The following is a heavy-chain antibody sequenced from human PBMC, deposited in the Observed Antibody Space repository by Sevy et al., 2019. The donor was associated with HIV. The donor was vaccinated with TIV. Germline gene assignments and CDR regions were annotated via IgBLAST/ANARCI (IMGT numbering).Heavy chain of an antibody. Sequence: GGSLRLSCAASGFTFSSYAMSWVRQAPGKGLEWVAAISASGGSTYYADSVKGRFTISRDNSKNTLYLQMNSLRAEDTAVYYCANASGDYLPYYFDYWGQGTLVTVSS. CDR1: GFTFSSYA. CDR2: ISASGGST. D-gene: IGHD4-17*01. J-gene: IGHJ4*02. CDR3: ANASGDYLPYYFDY. V-gene: IGHV3-23*01.